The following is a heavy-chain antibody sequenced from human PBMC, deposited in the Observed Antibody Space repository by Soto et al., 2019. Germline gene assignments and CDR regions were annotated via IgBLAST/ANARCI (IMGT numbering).Heavy chain of an antibody. CDR1: GDSLSTYY. J-gene: IGHJ4*02. D-gene: IGHD3-16*02. CDR3: ARESVSGTYRFDS. CDR2: IHDTGRT. Sequence: QVQLQESGPGLVRTSETLSLTCTVSGDSLSTYYWSWIRQPAGERLEWIGRIHDTGRTNYNPSLKSRVTMSVDTSKNQFSLRVNSVTAADAAVYYCARESVSGTYRFDSWGQGTLVTVSS. V-gene: IGHV4-4*07.